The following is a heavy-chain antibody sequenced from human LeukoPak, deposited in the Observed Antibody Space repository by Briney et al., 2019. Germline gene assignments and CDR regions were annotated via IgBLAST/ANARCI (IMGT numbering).Heavy chain of an antibody. J-gene: IGHJ4*02. CDR3: AKGHRGGLLLSYFEY. Sequence: PGGSLRLSCAASGFTFSSYAMSWVRQAPGKGLEWVSVISGSGDSTYYTDSVKGRFTISRDNSKNTLYLQMTSLRADDTAVYYCAKGHRGGLLLSYFEYWGQGTLVTVSS. D-gene: IGHD3-22*01. V-gene: IGHV3-23*01. CDR1: GFTFSSYA. CDR2: ISGSGDST.